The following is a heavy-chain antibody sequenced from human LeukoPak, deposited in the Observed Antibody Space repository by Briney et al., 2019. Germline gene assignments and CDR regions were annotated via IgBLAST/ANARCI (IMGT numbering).Heavy chain of an antibody. J-gene: IGHJ4*02. CDR3: ARGPSGYHNT. CDR2: ISYDGSNK. Sequence: GKSLRLSCAASGFTFSSYGMHWVRQAPGKGLEWVAVISYDGSNKYYADSVKGRFTISRDNSKNTLYLQMNSLRAEDTAVYYCARGPSGYHNTGGQGTLVTVSS. CDR1: GFTFSSYG. D-gene: IGHD5-12*01. V-gene: IGHV3-30*03.